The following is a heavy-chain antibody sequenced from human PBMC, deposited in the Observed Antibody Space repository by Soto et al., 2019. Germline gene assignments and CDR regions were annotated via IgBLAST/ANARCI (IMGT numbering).Heavy chain of an antibody. CDR1: GGSISSYY. J-gene: IGHJ6*02. CDR3: ARQGFGPLHGLVDV. CDR2: VHHSWGS. D-gene: IGHD3-10*01. Sequence: SETLSLSCTVSGGSISSYYWSWFRQSPGKRMEWIGYVHHSWGSSYNPSLQSRVAISLDTSKSQFSLKVTSVTATDTAVYYCARQGFGPLHGLVDVWGQGTTVTVSS. V-gene: IGHV4-59*08.